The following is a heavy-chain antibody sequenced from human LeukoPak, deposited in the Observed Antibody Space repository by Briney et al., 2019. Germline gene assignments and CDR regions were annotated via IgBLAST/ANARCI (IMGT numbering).Heavy chain of an antibody. J-gene: IGHJ4*02. D-gene: IGHD6-13*01. V-gene: IGHV4-59*01. CDR1: GGSISGYY. Sequence: PSETLSLTCTVSGGSISGYYWSWIRQPPGQDLEYIGYMYYSGSPNYNPSLKSRVTISVDTSKNQFSLKLTSVTAADTAVYYCATKRFSSSWPPDYWGQGTLVTVSS. CDR3: ATKRFSSSWPPDY. CDR2: MYYSGSP.